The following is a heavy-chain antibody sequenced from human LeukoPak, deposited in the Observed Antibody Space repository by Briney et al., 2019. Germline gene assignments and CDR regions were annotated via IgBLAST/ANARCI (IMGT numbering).Heavy chain of an antibody. D-gene: IGHD3-3*01. Sequence: GGSLRLSCAASGFTVSSNYMSWVRQAPGKGLEWVSVIYSGGSTYYADSVKGRFTISRDNSENTLYLQMNSLRAEDTAVYYCARERGVGDYDFWSGPDYMDVWGKGTTVTVSS. CDR2: IYSGGST. CDR1: GFTVSSNY. V-gene: IGHV3-53*01. J-gene: IGHJ6*03. CDR3: ARERGVGDYDFWSGPDYMDV.